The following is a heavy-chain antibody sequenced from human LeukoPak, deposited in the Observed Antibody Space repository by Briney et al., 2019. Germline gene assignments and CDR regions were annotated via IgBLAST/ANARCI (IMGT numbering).Heavy chain of an antibody. CDR3: ARYETVNWYFDL. Sequence: SETLSLTCAVYGGSFSGYYWSWIRQPPGKGLEWIGYIYYSGSTNYNPSLKSRVTISVDTSKNQFSLKLSSVTAADTAVYYCARYETVNWYFDLWGRGTLVTVSS. CDR2: IYYSGST. J-gene: IGHJ2*01. CDR1: GGSFSGYY. D-gene: IGHD2-21*02. V-gene: IGHV4-59*08.